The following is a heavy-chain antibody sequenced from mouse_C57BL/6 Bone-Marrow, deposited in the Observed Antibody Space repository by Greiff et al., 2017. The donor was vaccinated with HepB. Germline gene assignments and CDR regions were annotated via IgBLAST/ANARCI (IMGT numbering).Heavy chain of an antibody. CDR2: IDPENGDT. D-gene: IGHD1-1*01. CDR1: GFNIKDDY. Sequence: VQLQQSGAELVRPGASVKLSCTASGFNIKDDYMHWVKQRPEQGLEWIGWIDPENGDTEYASKFQGKATITADTSSNTAYLQLSSLTSEDTAVYYCTTDYGSRAWFAYWGQGTLSLSLQ. J-gene: IGHJ3*01. V-gene: IGHV14-4*01. CDR3: TTDYGSRAWFAY.